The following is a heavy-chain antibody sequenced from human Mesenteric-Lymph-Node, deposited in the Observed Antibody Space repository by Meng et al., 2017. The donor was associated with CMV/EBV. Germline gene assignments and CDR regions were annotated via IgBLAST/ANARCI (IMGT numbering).Heavy chain of an antibody. V-gene: IGHV1-2*06. CDR2: INPNSGVS. J-gene: IGHJ5*02. D-gene: IGHD2/OR15-2a*01. Sequence: QVQLVQSRAEVGKPGASGMVSCKASGYTFTDFYIHWVRQAPGQGLEWMGRINPNSGVSNSAQNFQGRVTMTRDTSISTAYMELGRLISDDTAVYYCARDNVNPEGFDPWGQGTLVTVSS. CDR1: GYTFTDFY. CDR3: ARDNVNPEGFDP.